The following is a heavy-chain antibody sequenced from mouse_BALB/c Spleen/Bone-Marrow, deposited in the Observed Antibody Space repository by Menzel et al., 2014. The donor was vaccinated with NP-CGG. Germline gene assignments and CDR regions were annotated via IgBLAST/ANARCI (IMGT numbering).Heavy chain of an antibody. D-gene: IGHD1-1*01. CDR3: ARFITTGTMDY. J-gene: IGHJ4*01. Sequence: VQLQQSGPGLVAPSQRLSIPCTVSGFSLSRYSIHWVRQPPGEGLEWLGVIWGGGNTDYNSALKSRLSISKDNSKSQVFLKMNSLQTDDTAMYYCARFITTGTMDYWGQGTSVTVSS. V-gene: IGHV2-6-4*01. CDR2: IWGGGNT. CDR1: GFSLSRYS.